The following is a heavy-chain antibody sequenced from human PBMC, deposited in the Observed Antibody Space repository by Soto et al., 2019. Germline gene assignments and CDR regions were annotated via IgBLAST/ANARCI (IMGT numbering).Heavy chain of an antibody. V-gene: IGHV3-30*18. J-gene: IGHJ4*02. CDR3: AKGPSYGDYFDY. Sequence: VAVTSYDGSNKYYADSVKGRFTISRDNSKKTLSLQMNSLRAEDTAVYYCAKGPSYGDYFDYWGQGTLVTVSS. CDR2: TSYDGSNK. D-gene: IGHD4-17*01.